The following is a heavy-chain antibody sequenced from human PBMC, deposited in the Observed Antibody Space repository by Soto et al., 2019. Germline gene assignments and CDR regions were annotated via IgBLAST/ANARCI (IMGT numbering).Heavy chain of an antibody. CDR2: ISSSSSTI. CDR3: ARESLVEAFDI. J-gene: IGHJ3*02. Sequence: EVQLVESGGGLVQPGGSPRLSCAASGFTFSSYSMNWVRQAPGKGLEWVSYISSSSSTIYYADSVKGRFTISRDNAKNSLYLQMNSLRAEDTAVYYCARESLVEAFDIWGQGTMVTVSS. CDR1: GFTFSSYS. V-gene: IGHV3-48*01. D-gene: IGHD3-16*01.